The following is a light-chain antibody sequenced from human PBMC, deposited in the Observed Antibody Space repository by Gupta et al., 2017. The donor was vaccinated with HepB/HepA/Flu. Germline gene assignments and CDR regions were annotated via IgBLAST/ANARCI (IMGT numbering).Light chain of an antibody. V-gene: IGKV2-28*01. CDR2: LGS. J-gene: IGKJ1*01. Sequence: DIVMIQSPLSLPVTPGEPASISCRSSQGLLHSNGYNYLDWYLQKPGQSPQLLIYLGSNRASGVPDRFSGSGSGTDFTLKISRVEAEDVGVYYCMQALQTPRTFGQGTKVEIK. CDR1: QGLLHSNGYNY. CDR3: MQALQTPRT.